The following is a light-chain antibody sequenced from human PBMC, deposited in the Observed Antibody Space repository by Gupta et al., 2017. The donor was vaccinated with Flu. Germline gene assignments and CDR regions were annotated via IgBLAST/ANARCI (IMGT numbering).Light chain of an antibody. Sequence: SSSNIGSDYVSWFQQFPGTAPKLLMYRNDQRPSGVPDRFSGSKSGTSASLAISGLRSEDEADYFCAVWDDSLSGWVFGGGTKLTVL. V-gene: IGLV1-47*01. CDR2: RND. CDR1: SSNIGSDY. CDR3: AVWDDSLSGWV. J-gene: IGLJ3*02.